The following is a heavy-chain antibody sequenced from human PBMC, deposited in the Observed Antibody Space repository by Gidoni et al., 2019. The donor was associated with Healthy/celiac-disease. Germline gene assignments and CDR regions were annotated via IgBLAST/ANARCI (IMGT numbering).Heavy chain of an antibody. CDR1: GFTFSSYA. J-gene: IGHJ4*02. Sequence: EVQLVESGGGLVQPGGSLRLSCSASGFTFSSYAMHWVRQAPGKGLEYVSAISSNGGSTYYADSVKGRFTISRDNSKNTLYLQMSSLRAEDTAVYYCVKGQEPDVLRFLEWLLFWGQGTLVTVSS. D-gene: IGHD3-3*01. CDR3: VKGQEPDVLRFLEWLLF. V-gene: IGHV3-64D*09. CDR2: ISSNGGST.